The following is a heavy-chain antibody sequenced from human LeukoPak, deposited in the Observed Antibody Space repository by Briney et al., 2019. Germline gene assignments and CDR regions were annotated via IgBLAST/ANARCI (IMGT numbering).Heavy chain of an antibody. D-gene: IGHD4-17*01. CDR1: GFTFTNHW. Sequence: GGSLRLSCAASGFTFTNHWMHWARQTPGEGLVWVSGVNVDGSSTFYADSVKGRFTISRDSVKNTLDLQMNSLRVEDTAVYYCGPLDYGDWGQGTLVTVSS. V-gene: IGHV3-74*01. CDR3: GPLDYGD. J-gene: IGHJ4*02. CDR2: VNVDGSST.